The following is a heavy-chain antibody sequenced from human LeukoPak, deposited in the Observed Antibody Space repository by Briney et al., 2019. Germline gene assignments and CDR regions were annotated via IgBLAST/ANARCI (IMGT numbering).Heavy chain of an antibody. Sequence: PSETLSLTCTVSGGSISSNNYYWGWIRQPPGKGLEWIGSIYQSGSTNYNPSLKSRVTISVDKSKNQFSLKLSSVTAADTAVYYCARFDDGSGSYYNHWGQGTLVTVSS. CDR2: IYQSGST. V-gene: IGHV4-39*07. CDR1: GGSISSNNYY. J-gene: IGHJ5*02. D-gene: IGHD3-10*01. CDR3: ARFDDGSGSYYNH.